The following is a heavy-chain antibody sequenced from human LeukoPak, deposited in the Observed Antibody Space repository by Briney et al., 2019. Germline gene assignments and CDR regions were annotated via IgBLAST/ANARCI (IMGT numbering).Heavy chain of an antibody. CDR3: ARSVAHYGSGGGLGY. Sequence: ASVKVSCKASGYTFTGYYMHWVRQAPGQGLEWMGWINPNSGGTNYAQKFQGRVTMTRDTSISTAYMELSRLRSDDTAVYYCARSVAHYGSGGGLGYWGQGTLVTVSS. CDR1: GYTFTGYY. V-gene: IGHV1-2*02. CDR2: INPNSGGT. D-gene: IGHD3-10*01. J-gene: IGHJ4*02.